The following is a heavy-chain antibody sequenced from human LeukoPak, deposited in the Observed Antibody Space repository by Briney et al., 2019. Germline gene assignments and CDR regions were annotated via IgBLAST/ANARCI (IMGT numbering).Heavy chain of an antibody. J-gene: IGHJ3*02. CDR3: VRDYTYGSGPDYYDALDI. CDR2: IKPDESER. V-gene: IGHV3-7*01. Sequence: PGGSLRLSCAVSGFIFNDYWMAWVRQAPGKELEWVANIKPDESERNYVDSVKGRVTISRDSAKNSVFLQMNSLGAEDTAVYYCVRDYTYGSGPDYYDALDIWGQGTMVTVSS. D-gene: IGHD2-2*02. CDR1: GFIFNDYW.